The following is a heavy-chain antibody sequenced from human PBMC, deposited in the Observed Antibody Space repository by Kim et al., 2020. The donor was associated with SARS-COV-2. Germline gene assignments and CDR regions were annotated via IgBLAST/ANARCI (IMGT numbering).Heavy chain of an antibody. J-gene: IGHJ5*02. V-gene: IGHV4-39*01. Sequence: SETLSLTCTVSGGSISSSSYYWGWIRQPPGKGLEWIGSIYYSGSTYYNPSLKSRVTISVDTSKNQFSLKLSSVTAADTAVYYCARHIRTVAGINWFDPWGQGTLVTVSS. CDR3: ARHIRTVAGINWFDP. CDR2: IYYSGST. CDR1: GGSISSSSYY. D-gene: IGHD6-19*01.